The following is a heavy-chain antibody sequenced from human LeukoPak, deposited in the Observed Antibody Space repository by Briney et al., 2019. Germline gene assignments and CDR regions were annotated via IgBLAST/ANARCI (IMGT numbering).Heavy chain of an antibody. J-gene: IGHJ4*02. CDR2: INHSGST. CDR1: GGSFSGYY. D-gene: IGHD6-13*01. Sequence: PSETLSLTCAVYGGSFSGYYWSWIRQPPGKGLEWIGEINHSGSTNYNPSLESRVTISVDTSKNQFSLRLSSVNAADTAVYYCARDILATSIAAPYYWGQGTLVTVSS. CDR3: ARDILATSIAAPYY. V-gene: IGHV4-34*01.